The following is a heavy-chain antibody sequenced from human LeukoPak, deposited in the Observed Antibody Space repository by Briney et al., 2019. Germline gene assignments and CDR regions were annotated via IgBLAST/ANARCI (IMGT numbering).Heavy chain of an antibody. J-gene: IGHJ4*02. Sequence: GGSLRLSCAVSGFTFSSSSVEWVRQARGEGLGWESSISSSSSNIYYADSVKGRFTISRDNAKNSLNLQMNSLRAEDTAVYYCARDKKSGSYYYWGQGTLVTVSS. CDR1: GFTFSSSS. CDR3: ARDKKSGSYYY. V-gene: IGHV3-21*01. CDR2: ISSSSSNI. D-gene: IGHD1-26*01.